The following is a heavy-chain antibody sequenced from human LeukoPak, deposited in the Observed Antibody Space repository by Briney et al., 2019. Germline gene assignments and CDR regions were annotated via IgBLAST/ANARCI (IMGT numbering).Heavy chain of an antibody. D-gene: IGHD4-17*01. V-gene: IGHV3-11*06. J-gene: IGHJ4*02. Sequence: PGGSLRLSCAASGFTFSDYYMSWIRQAPGKGLEWVSSISSSSSSYIYYADSVKGRFTISRDNAKNSLYLQMNSLRAEDTAVYYCARDLGTTVTTYLDYWGQGTLVTVSS. CDR3: ARDLGTTVTTYLDY. CDR2: ISSSSSSYI. CDR1: GFTFSDYY.